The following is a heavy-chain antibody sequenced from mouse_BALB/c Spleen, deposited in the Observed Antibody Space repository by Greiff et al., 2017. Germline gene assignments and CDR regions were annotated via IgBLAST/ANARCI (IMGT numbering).Heavy chain of an antibody. CDR1: GFNIKDTY. V-gene: IGHV14-3*02. Sequence: EVKLMESGAELVKPGASVKLSCTASGFNIKDTYMHWVKQRPEQGLEWIGRIDPANGNTKYDPKFQGKATITADTSSNTAYLQLSSLTSEDTAVYYYGSSYDWYFDVWGAGTTVTVSS. CDR3: GSSYDWYFDV. D-gene: IGHD1-1*01. CDR2: IDPANGNT. J-gene: IGHJ1*01.